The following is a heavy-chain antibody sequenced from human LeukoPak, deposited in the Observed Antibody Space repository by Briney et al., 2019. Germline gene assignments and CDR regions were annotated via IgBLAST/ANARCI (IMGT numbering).Heavy chain of an antibody. J-gene: IGHJ6*02. V-gene: IGHV3-23*01. Sequence: SGGSLRLSCAASGFTFSSYSMNWVRQAPGKGLEWVSAISGSGGSTYYADSVKGRFTISRDNSKNTLYLQMNSLRAEDTAVYYCAAQGGSQLLFWNYYYGMDVWGQGTTVTVSS. CDR3: AAQGGSQLLFWNYYYGMDV. CDR2: ISGSGGST. CDR1: GFTFSSYS. D-gene: IGHD2-2*01.